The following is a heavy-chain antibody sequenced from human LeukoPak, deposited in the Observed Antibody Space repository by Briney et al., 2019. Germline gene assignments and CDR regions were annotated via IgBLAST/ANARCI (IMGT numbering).Heavy chain of an antibody. CDR2: IRYDGSNK. Sequence: GGSLRVSCAATGFTFSSYGMHWVRQAPGKGLEWVAFIRYDGSNKYYADSVKGRFTISRDNSKNTLYLQMNSLRAEDTAVYYCAKDSGLYSGVVPAAMGYYFDYWGQGTLVTVSS. V-gene: IGHV3-30*02. D-gene: IGHD2-2*01. J-gene: IGHJ4*02. CDR1: GFTFSSYG. CDR3: AKDSGLYSGVVPAAMGYYFDY.